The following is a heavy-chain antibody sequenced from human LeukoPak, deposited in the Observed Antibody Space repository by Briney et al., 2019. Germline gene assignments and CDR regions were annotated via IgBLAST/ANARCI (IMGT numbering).Heavy chain of an antibody. Sequence: ASVKVSCKASGYIFINYYMHWVRQAPGQGLEWMGTINPSGGSTTYAQKFQGRVTMTRDTSTSTVYMELSSLRSEDTAVYHCARDHGSAYYRAPRHWGQGTLVTVSS. CDR2: INPSGGST. J-gene: IGHJ4*02. CDR3: ARDHGSAYYRAPRH. V-gene: IGHV1-46*01. D-gene: IGHD3-10*01. CDR1: GYIFINYY.